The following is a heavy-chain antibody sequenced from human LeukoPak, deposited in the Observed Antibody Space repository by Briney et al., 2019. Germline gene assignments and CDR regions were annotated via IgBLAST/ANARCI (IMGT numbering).Heavy chain of an antibody. CDR2: ISWNSGSI. CDR1: GFTFDDYA. CDR3: ARVKLEEYYYGSGSYFELFDP. V-gene: IGHV3-9*01. Sequence: GGSLRLSCAASGFTFDDYAMHWVRQAPGKGLEWVSGISWNSGSIGYADSVKGRFTISRDNAKNSLYLQMYSLRAEDTAVYYCARVKLEEYYYGSGSYFELFDPWGQGTLVTVSS. D-gene: IGHD3-10*01. J-gene: IGHJ5*02.